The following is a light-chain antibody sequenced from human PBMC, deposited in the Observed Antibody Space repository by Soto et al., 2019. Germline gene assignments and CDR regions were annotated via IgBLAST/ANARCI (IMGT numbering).Light chain of an antibody. J-gene: IGKJ1*01. Sequence: DIQMTQSPSTQSASVGDRVTITCRASQSISSWLAWYQQKPGKAPNLLIYKASFLRSGVPSRFSGSGSGTEFTLTISSLQPDDFATYYCQQYSIYSRTFGQGTKVELK. CDR1: QSISSW. CDR3: QQYSIYSRT. CDR2: KAS. V-gene: IGKV1-5*03.